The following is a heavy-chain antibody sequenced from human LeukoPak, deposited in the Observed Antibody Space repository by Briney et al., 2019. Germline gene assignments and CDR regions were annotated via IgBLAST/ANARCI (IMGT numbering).Heavy chain of an antibody. CDR3: ARLVDTAMGYMDV. J-gene: IGHJ6*02. CDR2: IYHSGST. Sequence: SETLSLTCAVSGGSISSGGYSWSWIRQPPGKGLEWIGYIYHSGSTYYNPSLKSRVTISVDRSKNQFSLKLSSVTAADTAVYYCARLVDTAMGYMDVWGQGTTVTVSS. CDR1: GGSISSGGYS. D-gene: IGHD5-18*01. V-gene: IGHV4-30-2*01.